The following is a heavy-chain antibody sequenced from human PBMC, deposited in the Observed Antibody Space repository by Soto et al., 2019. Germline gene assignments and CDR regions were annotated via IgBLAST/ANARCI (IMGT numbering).Heavy chain of an antibody. CDR1: GFTFSDYY. J-gene: IGHJ4*02. Sequence: GGSLRLSCAASGFTFSDYYMSWIRQAPGKGLEWVSYISSSGSTIYYADSVKGRFTISRDNAKNSLYLQMNSLRAEDTAVYYCARSGDPKINYDYIWGSYRYFDYWGQGTLVTVSS. V-gene: IGHV3-11*01. CDR2: ISSSGSTI. CDR3: ARSGDPKINYDYIWGSYRYFDY. D-gene: IGHD3-16*02.